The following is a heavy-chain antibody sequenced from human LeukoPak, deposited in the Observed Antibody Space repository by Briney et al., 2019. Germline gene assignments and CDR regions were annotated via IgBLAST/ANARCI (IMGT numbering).Heavy chain of an antibody. Sequence: GRSLRLSCAASGFTFSTYSMCWVRQAPGKGLEWVTVISYDGSNKYYTDSVKGRFTISRDNSKNTVYLQMNSLRVEDTAVYYCARGALGYSGYDQTFDYWAQGTLVTVSS. J-gene: IGHJ4*02. D-gene: IGHD5-12*01. CDR1: GFTFSTYS. CDR3: ARGALGYSGYDQTFDY. V-gene: IGHV3-30-3*01. CDR2: ISYDGSNK.